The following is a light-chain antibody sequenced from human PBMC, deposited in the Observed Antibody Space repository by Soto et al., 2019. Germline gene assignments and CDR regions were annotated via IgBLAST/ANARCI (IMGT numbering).Light chain of an antibody. CDR1: SLNIGAGYD. V-gene: IGLV1-40*01. CDR3: QSYDRSLSGVV. Sequence: QAVVTQPPSVSGAPGQRVTISCTGTSLNIGAGYDVHWYQQVPGTAPKLLIFANINRPSGVPDRFSGSKSDTSASLAITGLQAEDEADYYCQSYDRSLSGVVFGGWTQLTVL. J-gene: IGLJ2*01. CDR2: ANI.